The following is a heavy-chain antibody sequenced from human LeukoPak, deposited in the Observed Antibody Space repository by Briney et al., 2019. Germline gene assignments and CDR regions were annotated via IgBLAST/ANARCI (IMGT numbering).Heavy chain of an antibody. CDR1: GYTFTSYY. J-gene: IGHJ4*02. D-gene: IGHD1-1*01. CDR2: INPSGGST. Sequence: ASVKVSCKASGYTFTSYYMHWVRQAPEQGLEWMGVINPSGGSTSYAQRFQGRVTMTRDASTSTFSMELSSLRSEDTAVYYCARHSLPGTTPFDYWGQGTLVTVSS. CDR3: ARHSLPGTTPFDY. V-gene: IGHV1-46*01.